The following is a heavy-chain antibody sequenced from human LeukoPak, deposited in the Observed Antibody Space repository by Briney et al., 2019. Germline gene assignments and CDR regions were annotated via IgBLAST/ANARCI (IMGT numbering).Heavy chain of an antibody. D-gene: IGHD2-15*01. CDR2: INPNSGGT. Sequence: ASVKVSCKASGYTFTGYYMHWVRQAPGQGLEWMGWINPNSGGTNYAQKFQGRVTMTRDTSISTAYMALSRLRSDDTAVYYCARAAVVVAATHFDYWGQGTLVTVSS. CDR3: ARAAVVVAATHFDY. V-gene: IGHV1-2*02. J-gene: IGHJ4*02. CDR1: GYTFTGYY.